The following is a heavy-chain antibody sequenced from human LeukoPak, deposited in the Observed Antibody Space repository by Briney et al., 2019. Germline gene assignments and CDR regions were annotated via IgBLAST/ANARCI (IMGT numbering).Heavy chain of an antibody. J-gene: IGHJ4*02. CDR3: AKRRSTNCYACDDY. V-gene: IGHV3-23*01. CDR1: GFTFSSYA. CDR2: ISGSGGSI. D-gene: IGHD2-2*01. Sequence: HTGGSLRLSCAASGFTFSSYAMTWVRQAPGKGLEWVSTISGSGGSIYYADSVKGRFTISRDNSKNTLYLQMNSLRAEDTAVYYCAKRRSTNCYACDDYWGQGTLATVSS.